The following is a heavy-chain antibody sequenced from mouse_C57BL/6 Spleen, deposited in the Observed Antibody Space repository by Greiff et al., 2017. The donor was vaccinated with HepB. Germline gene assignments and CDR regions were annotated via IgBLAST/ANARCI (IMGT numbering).Heavy chain of an antibody. CDR1: GFTFSDYY. CDR2: INYDGSST. J-gene: IGHJ4*01. D-gene: IGHD2-4*01. Sequence: EVMLVESEGGLVQPGRSMKLSCTASGFTFSDYYMAWVRQVPEKGLEWVANINYDGSSTYYLDSLKSRFIISRDNAKNILYLQMSSLKSEDTATYYCASYDYDSYAMDYWGQGTSVTVSS. V-gene: IGHV5-16*01. CDR3: ASYDYDSYAMDY.